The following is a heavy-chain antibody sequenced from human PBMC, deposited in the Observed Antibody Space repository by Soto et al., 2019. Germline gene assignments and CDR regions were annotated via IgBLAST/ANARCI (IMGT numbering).Heavy chain of an antibody. V-gene: IGHV1-3*04. Sequence: GASVKVSCKASGYTFTKFAIHWVRQAPGQGPQWMGWINTARGNTRYSQNFQGRVTITRDTTANTAFLELSSLTSEDTAVYFCARDPRLVSDFDARTDWAGFGSWGLGTLVTVSS. CDR3: ARDPRLVSDFDARTDWAGFGS. J-gene: IGHJ4*02. D-gene: IGHD3-9*01. CDR1: GYTFTKFA. CDR2: INTARGNT.